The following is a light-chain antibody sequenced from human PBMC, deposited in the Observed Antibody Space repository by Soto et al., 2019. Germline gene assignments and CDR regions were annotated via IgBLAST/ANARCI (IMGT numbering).Light chain of an antibody. CDR1: QSVLYSSNNKNY. J-gene: IGKJ2*01. CDR3: QQYYSTPYT. V-gene: IGKV4-1*01. Sequence: DIVMTQSPDSLAVSLGERATINCKSSQSVLYSSNNKNYLAWYQQKLGQPPKLLIYWASTRESGVPDRFSGSGSGTDFTLTISSLQAEDVAVYYCQQYYSTPYTFGQGTKPEIK. CDR2: WAS.